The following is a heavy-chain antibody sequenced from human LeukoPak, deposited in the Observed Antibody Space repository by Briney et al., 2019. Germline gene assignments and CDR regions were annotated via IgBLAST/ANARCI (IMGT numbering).Heavy chain of an antibody. V-gene: IGHV4-34*01. CDR2: INHSGST. CDR1: GGSFSGYY. CDR3: ARAGKEGYYDFWSGYNTPNWFDP. D-gene: IGHD3-3*01. J-gene: IGHJ5*02. Sequence: PSETLSLTCAVYGGSFSGYYWSWIRQPPGKGLEWIGEINHSGSTNYNPSLKSRVTISVDTSKNQFSLKLSSVTAADTAVYYCARAGKEGYYDFWSGYNTPNWFDPWGQGTLVTVSS.